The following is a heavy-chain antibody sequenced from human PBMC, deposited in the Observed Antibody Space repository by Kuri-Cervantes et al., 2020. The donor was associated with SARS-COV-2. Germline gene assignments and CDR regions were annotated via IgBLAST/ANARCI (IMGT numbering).Heavy chain of an antibody. V-gene: IGHV3-48*03. CDR2: ISGSGRVI. CDR3: ARGGRGVVVPAAKTNWFDP. CDR1: GFTFSSYE. Sequence: GESLKISCTASGFTFSSYEMNWVRQAPGKGLEWVSYISGSGRVIYYADAVRGRFTISRDNAKKSLYLQMNSLRAEDTAVYYCARGGRGVVVPAAKTNWFDPWGQGTLVTVSS. J-gene: IGHJ5*02. D-gene: IGHD2-2*01.